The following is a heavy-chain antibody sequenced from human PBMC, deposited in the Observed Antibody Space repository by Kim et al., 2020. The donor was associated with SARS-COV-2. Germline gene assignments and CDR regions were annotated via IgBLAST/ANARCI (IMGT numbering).Heavy chain of an antibody. J-gene: IGHJ4*02. V-gene: IGHV4-39*01. CDR3: ASYSSSWYAPKYYFDY. Sequence: PSLKRRVTISVDTSRNQFSLKLSSVTAADTAVYYCASYSSSWYAPKYYFDYWGQGTLVTVSS. D-gene: IGHD6-13*01.